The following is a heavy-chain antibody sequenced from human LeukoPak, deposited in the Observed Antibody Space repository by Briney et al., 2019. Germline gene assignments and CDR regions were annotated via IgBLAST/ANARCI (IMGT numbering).Heavy chain of an antibody. D-gene: IGHD3-16*01. J-gene: IGHJ4*02. CDR2: IKHDGSEK. V-gene: IGHV3-7*01. Sequence: GGSLRLSCAASGFTFSNYWMSWVRQAPGKGLEWVANIKHDGSEKYYVDSVKGRFTISRDNAKNSLYLQMNTLRAEDTAVYYCASQALTWGQGTLVTVSS. CDR1: GFTFSNYW. CDR3: ASQALT.